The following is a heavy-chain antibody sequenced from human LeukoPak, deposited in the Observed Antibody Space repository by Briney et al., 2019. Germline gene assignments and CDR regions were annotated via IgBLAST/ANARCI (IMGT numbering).Heavy chain of an antibody. V-gene: IGHV3-23*01. CDR2: ISGSGGST. CDR3: AKDPLGVVIRVIYDY. D-gene: IGHD3-3*01. CDR1: GFTFSSYA. Sequence: GGSLRLACAASGFTFSSYAMSWDRQAPGKGLEWVSAISGSGGSTYYADSVKGRFTISRDNSKNTLYLQMNSLRAGDTAVYYCAKDPLGVVIRVIYDYWGQGTLVTVSS. J-gene: IGHJ4*02.